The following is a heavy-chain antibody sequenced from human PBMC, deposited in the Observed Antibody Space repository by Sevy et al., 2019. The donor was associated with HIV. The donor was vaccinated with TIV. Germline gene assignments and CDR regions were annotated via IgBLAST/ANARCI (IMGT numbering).Heavy chain of an antibody. CDR1: GFTFRTSG. D-gene: IGHD3-10*01. Sequence: GGSLRLSCVTSGFTFRTSGMHWVRQSPGKGLEWVAIISYDEAHKNYADSVRGRFSTSKDNSKNTLYLQMSSLKTEDTAVYYCAKDYSAGITFVRGAYRARGDYFDYWGQGTQVTVSS. CDR2: ISYDEAHK. CDR3: AKDYSAGITFVRGAYRARGDYFDY. V-gene: IGHV3-30*18. J-gene: IGHJ4*02.